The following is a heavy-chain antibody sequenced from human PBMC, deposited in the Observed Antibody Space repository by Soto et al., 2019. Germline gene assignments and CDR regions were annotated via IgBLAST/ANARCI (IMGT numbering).Heavy chain of an antibody. D-gene: IGHD3-10*01. CDR1: GYSFTSYW. J-gene: IGHJ6*03. CDR2: IYPGYFDT. CDR3: ARRTVYGSGTAYYYYMDV. V-gene: IGHV5-51*01. Sequence: GGSLKISCKGSGYSFTSYWIGWVRQMPGKGLGWMGIIYPGYFDTSYSPSFQDKVTIAADKSIRTAYLQWSSLKASDTAMYYCARRTVYGSGTAYYYYMDVWGKGTTVTVSS.